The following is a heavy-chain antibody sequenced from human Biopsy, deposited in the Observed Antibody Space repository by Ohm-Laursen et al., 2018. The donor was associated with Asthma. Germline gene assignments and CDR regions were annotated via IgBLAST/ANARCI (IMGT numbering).Heavy chain of an antibody. CDR2: ISVYNGNT. D-gene: IGHD3-10*01. CDR3: ARAVDYSHYYGTDV. J-gene: IGHJ6*02. V-gene: IGHV1-18*01. Sequence: GSSVKVSCKASGYTFNSAGITWVRQAPGQGLEWMGWISVYNGNTKVAQKLQDRVTMITDTSTSTAYMELRSLRSDDTAVYFCARAVDYSHYYGTDVWGQGTTATVS. CDR1: GYTFNSAG.